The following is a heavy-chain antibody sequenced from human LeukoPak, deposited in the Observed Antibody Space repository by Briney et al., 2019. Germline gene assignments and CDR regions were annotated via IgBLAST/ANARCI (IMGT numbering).Heavy chain of an antibody. V-gene: IGHV1-2*02. D-gene: IGHD3-22*01. CDR2: INANSGDT. CDR1: GYTFTGYY. Sequence: GASVKVSCKASGYTFTGYYMHWVRQAPGQGLAWMGWINANSGDTKYAQKFQGRVTMTRDTSISTAYMELSRLRSDDTAMYYCAGEISGYSDYWGQGTLVTVSS. CDR3: AGEISGYSDY. J-gene: IGHJ4*02.